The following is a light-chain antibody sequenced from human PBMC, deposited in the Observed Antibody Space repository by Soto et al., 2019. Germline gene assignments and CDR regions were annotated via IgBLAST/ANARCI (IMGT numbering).Light chain of an antibody. CDR1: EDISTW. CDR2: AAS. V-gene: IGKV1-12*01. Sequence: DIQMTQSPSSVSASVGDRVTITCRSSEDISTWLAWYQQKPGKAPKLLIYAASSLQSGVPSRLSGSGSGTDFTLTISSLQPEDFATYYCQHADSFPLIRFGQGTRLVIK. CDR3: QHADSFPLIR. J-gene: IGKJ5*01.